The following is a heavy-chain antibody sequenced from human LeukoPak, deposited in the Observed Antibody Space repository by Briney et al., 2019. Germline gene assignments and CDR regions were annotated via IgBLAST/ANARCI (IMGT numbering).Heavy chain of an antibody. V-gene: IGHV4-4*07. J-gene: IGHJ3*02. CDR3: ARVWYIAAAGDAFEI. D-gene: IGHD6-13*01. CDR2: IYTSGST. Sequence: SETLSLTCTVSGGSISSYYWSWIRQPAGKGLEWIGRIYTSGSTNYNPSLKSRVTMSVDTSKNQFSLKLSSVTAADTAVYYCARVWYIAAAGDAFEIWGQGTMVTVSS. CDR1: GGSISSYY.